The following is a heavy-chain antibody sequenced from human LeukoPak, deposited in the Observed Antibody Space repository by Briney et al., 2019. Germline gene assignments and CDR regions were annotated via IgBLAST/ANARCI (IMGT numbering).Heavy chain of an antibody. CDR1: GGSISSYY. CDR3: ARVGVHVVRLAFDI. V-gene: IGHV4-59*01. J-gene: IGHJ3*02. Sequence: SETLSLTCTVSGGSISSYYWSWIRQPPGKGLEWIGYIYYSGSTNYNPSLKSRVTISVDTSKNQFSLKLSSVTAADTAVYYCARVGVHVVRLAFDIWGQGTMVTVSS. D-gene: IGHD3-10*01. CDR2: IYYSGST.